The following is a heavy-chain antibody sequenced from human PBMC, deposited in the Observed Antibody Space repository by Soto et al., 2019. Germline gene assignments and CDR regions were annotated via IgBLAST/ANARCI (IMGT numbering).Heavy chain of an antibody. J-gene: IGHJ6*02. CDR3: VSGAGEYQKSESYYYGLDV. Sequence: GGSLRLSCAASGFTLSDHYMDWLRQTPAKGLEWVARSRNKANSYTTVYAASVIGRFTISRDDSKNSMYLQLYSLKTEDTAVYYCVSGAGEYQKSESYYYGLDVWGLGTTVTVSS. CDR1: GFTLSDHY. D-gene: IGHD2-2*01. V-gene: IGHV3-72*01. CDR2: SRNKANSYTT.